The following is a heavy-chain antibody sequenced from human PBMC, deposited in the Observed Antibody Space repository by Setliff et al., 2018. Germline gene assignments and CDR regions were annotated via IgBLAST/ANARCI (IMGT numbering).Heavy chain of an antibody. Sequence: GGSLRLSCAASGFTFSSYAMSWVRQAPGKGLEWVSAISGSGGSTYYADSVKGRFTISRDNSKTTLYLQMNSLRAEDTAVYYCAKRQWLLSTIDYWGQGTLVTVSS. D-gene: IGHD6-19*01. CDR2: ISGSGGST. CDR1: GFTFSSYA. CDR3: AKRQWLLSTIDY. J-gene: IGHJ4*02. V-gene: IGHV3-23*01.